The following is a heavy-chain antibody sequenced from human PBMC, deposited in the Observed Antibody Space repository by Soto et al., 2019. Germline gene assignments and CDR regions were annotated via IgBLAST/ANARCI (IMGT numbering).Heavy chain of an antibody. D-gene: IGHD2-2*01. Sequence: GESLKISCTGFGYSFTAFWISWVRQMPGKGLEWMGTIDPRDSYTNYSPSFQGHVTISADKSISTAYLQWGSLQASDTAMYFCARLYCSSSAACDSWFDPWGQGTLVTVSS. CDR2: IDPRDSYT. J-gene: IGHJ5*02. CDR3: ARLYCSSSAACDSWFDP. V-gene: IGHV5-10-1*01. CDR1: GYSFTAFW.